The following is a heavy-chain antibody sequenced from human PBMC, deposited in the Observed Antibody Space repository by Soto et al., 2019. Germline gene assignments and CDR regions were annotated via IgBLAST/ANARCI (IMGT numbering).Heavy chain of an antibody. CDR1: GGTFSSYA. J-gene: IGHJ6*03. CDR2: IIPIFGTA. D-gene: IGHD3-10*01. V-gene: IGHV1-69*05. Sequence: GASVKVSCKASGGTFSSYAISWVRQAPGQGLEWMGGIIPIFGTANYAQKFQGRVTMTTNTSISTAYMELSSLRSEDTAVYYCARTRSGISNYYYYMDVWGKGTTVTVSS. CDR3: ARTRSGISNYYYYMDV.